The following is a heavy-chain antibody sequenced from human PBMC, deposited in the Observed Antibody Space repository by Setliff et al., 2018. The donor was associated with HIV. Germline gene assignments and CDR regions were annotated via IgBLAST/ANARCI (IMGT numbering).Heavy chain of an antibody. D-gene: IGHD3-16*02. CDR3: AKGASLVPRRPHFCYFDY. CDR2: ISGSGSST. J-gene: IGHJ4*02. V-gene: IGHV3-23*01. Sequence: PGGSLRLSCAASEFTFSVYARSWLRQAPGKGLEWVSGISGSGSSTYYADSVKGRFTISRDNSKNTLYLQMNRLRADDTAIYYCAKGASLVPRRPHFCYFDYWGQGALVTVSS. CDR1: EFTFSVYA.